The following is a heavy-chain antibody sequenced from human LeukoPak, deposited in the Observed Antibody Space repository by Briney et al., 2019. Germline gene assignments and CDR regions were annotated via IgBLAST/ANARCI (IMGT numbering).Heavy chain of an antibody. J-gene: IGHJ4*02. Sequence: SVKVSCKTSGGTFSSYAINWVRQAPGQGLEWMGGIIPIFGPPNYAQRFQGRVTITADESTSTAYLELSSLRSEDTAVYYCARSRGGNFYGTFWDCWGQGTLVTVSA. V-gene: IGHV1-69*13. CDR3: ARSRGGNFYGTFWDC. CDR2: IIPIFGPP. D-gene: IGHD1-7*01. CDR1: GGTFSSYA.